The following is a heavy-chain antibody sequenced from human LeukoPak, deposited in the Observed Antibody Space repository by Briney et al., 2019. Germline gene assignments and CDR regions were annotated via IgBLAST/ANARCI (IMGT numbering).Heavy chain of an antibody. V-gene: IGHV3-30*02. CDR2: IRYDGSNK. CDR1: GFTFSSYG. J-gene: IGHJ4*02. CDR3: AKDRVYYDFWSGSEYFDY. D-gene: IGHD3-3*01. Sequence: PGGSLRLSCAASGFTFSSYGMHWVRQAPGKGLEWVAFIRYDGSNKYYADSVKGRFTISRDNSKNTLYLQMNSLRAEDTAVYYCAKDRVYYDFWSGSEYFDYWGQGTPVTVSS.